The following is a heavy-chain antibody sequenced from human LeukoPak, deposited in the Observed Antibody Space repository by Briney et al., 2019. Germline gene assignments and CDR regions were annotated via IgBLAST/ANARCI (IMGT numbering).Heavy chain of an antibody. CDR2: IYTSGST. CDR3: ARDKGYGDYVFYFDY. D-gene: IGHD4-17*01. V-gene: IGHV4-4*07. Sequence: SETLFLTCTVSGGSISSYYWSWIRQPAGKGLEWIGRIYTSGSTNYNPSLKSRVTMSVDTSKNQFSLKLSSVIAADTAVYYCARDKGYGDYVFYFDYWGQGTLVTVSS. CDR1: GGSISSYY. J-gene: IGHJ4*02.